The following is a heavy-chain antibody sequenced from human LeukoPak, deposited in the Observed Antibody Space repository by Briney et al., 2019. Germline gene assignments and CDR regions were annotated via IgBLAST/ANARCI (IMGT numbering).Heavy chain of an antibody. CDR3: ARGGSGGYDC. CDR1: GFTFSNYG. J-gene: IGHJ4*02. V-gene: IGHV3-23*01. D-gene: IGHD2-15*01. Sequence: GGTLRLSCAASGFTFSNYGMNWVRQAPGKGLEWVSFISGSGGHTFYADSVKGRFTISRDNSKNTLYLQVNSLRAEDSAVYYCARGGSGGYDCWGQGTLVTVSS. CDR2: ISGSGGHT.